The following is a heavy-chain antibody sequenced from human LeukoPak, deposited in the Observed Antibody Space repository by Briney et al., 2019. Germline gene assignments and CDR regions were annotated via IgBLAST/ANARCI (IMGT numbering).Heavy chain of an antibody. CDR3: ARSSSSGDFDY. J-gene: IGHJ4*02. CDR1: GGSISSYY. CDR2: IYYSGST. Sequence: PSETLSLTCTVSGGSISSYYWSWLRQPPGKGLEGIGYIYYSGSTNYNPSLKSRVTISVDTSKNQFSLKLSSVTAADTAVYYCARSSSSGDFDYWGQGTLVTVSS. V-gene: IGHV4-59*01. D-gene: IGHD6-13*01.